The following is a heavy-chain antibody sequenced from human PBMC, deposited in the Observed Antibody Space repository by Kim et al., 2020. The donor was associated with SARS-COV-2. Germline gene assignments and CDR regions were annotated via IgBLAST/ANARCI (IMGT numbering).Heavy chain of an antibody. D-gene: IGHD1-1*01. CDR2: ISAYSGNI. J-gene: IGHJ4*02. V-gene: IGHV1-18*01. Sequence: ASVKVSCKTSGYTFSNFVIIWVRQAPGQGLEWMGWISAYSGNIKYTQKLQGRVTMTTDTSTSTAYMELRSLTSDDTAVYYCARTLDDAAGIDYWGQGTLVT. CDR1: GYTFSNFV. CDR3: ARTLDDAAGIDY.